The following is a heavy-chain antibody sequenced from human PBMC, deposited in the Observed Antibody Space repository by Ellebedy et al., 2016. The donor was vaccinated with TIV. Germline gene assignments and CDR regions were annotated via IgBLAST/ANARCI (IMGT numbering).Heavy chain of an antibody. Sequence: GGSLRLSCSASGFTFSSYAMHWVRQAPGKGLEYVSAITSNGDSTYYADSVRGRFTISRDSSKNTLYLQMNSLRAEDTAVYYCARPSVSTGYYQFDFWGQGALVTVSS. V-gene: IGHV3-64*04. CDR1: GFTFSSYA. CDR2: ITSNGDST. D-gene: IGHD3-22*01. J-gene: IGHJ4*02. CDR3: ARPSVSTGYYQFDF.